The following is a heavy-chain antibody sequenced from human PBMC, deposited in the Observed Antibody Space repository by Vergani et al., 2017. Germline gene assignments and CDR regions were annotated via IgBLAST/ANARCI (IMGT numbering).Heavy chain of an antibody. CDR2: INTDGRIP. CDR3: ATAGRGFKSCPDY. V-gene: IGHV3-74*01. J-gene: IGHJ4*02. CDR1: GITFSGYW. Sequence: EVQLVESGGDLVQPGGSLRLSCSGSGITFSGYWMHWVRQAPGKGLEWVARINTDGRIPAYADSVKGRFTISRDNAKNTLSLQTSRLRADDTALYYCATAGRGFKSCPDYWGQGTLVTVSS. D-gene: IGHD5-24*01.